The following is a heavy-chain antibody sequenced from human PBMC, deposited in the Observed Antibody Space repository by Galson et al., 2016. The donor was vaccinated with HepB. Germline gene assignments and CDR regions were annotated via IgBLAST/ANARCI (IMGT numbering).Heavy chain of an antibody. J-gene: IGHJ2*01. CDR3: ARGIVGAPRGYFDL. Sequence: QSGAEVKKPGESLKISCKGSGYTFSSYWIGWVRQMPGKGLEWMGIIFPGDPDPRYSPSFRGQVDISVDRAFSTAHLRWSSLRASDSAMYYCARGIVGAPRGYFDLWGRGTLVTVSS. CDR1: GYTFSSYW. D-gene: IGHD1-26*01. CDR2: IFPGDPDP. V-gene: IGHV5-51*01.